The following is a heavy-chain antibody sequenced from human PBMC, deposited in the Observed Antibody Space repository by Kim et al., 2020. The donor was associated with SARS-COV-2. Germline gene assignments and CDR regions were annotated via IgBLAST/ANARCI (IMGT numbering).Heavy chain of an antibody. CDR1: GGSISSGGYY. CDR3: AREEKGYGGNSGLDY. V-gene: IGHV4-31*03. D-gene: IGHD2-21*01. Sequence: SETLSLTCTVSGGSISSGGYYWSWIRQHPGKGLEWIGYIYYSGSTYYNPSLKSRVTISVDTSKNQFSLKLSSVTAADTAVYYCAREEKGYGGNSGLDYWGQGTLVTVSS. J-gene: IGHJ4*02. CDR2: IYYSGST.